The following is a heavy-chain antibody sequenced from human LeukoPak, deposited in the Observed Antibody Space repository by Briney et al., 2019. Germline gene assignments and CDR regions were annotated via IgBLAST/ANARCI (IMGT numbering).Heavy chain of an antibody. CDR3: ARGAYYYGSGVENWFDP. J-gene: IGHJ5*02. Sequence: SQTLSLTCIVSGGSISRSTHYWGWIRQPPGKGLEWIGSMFYSGNPYYNLALKSRVTISVDTSKNQFSLKLSSVTAADTAVYYCARGAYYYGSGVENWFDPWGQGTLVTVSS. CDR1: GGSISRSTHY. CDR2: MFYSGNP. D-gene: IGHD3-10*01. V-gene: IGHV4-39*07.